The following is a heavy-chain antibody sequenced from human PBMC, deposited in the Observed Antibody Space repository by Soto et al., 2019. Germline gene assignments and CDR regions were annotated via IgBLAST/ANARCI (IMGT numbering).Heavy chain of an antibody. CDR3: ARGNTAMVTSSWY. J-gene: IGHJ4*02. V-gene: IGHV3-33*01. CDR1: GFTFSSYG. Sequence: QVQLVESGGGVVQPGRSLRLSCAASGFTFSSYGMHWVRQAPGKGLEWVAVIWYDGSNKYYADSVKGRFTISRDNSKNTLYLQMNSLRAEDTAVYYCARGNTAMVTSSWYWGQGTLVTVSS. CDR2: IWYDGSNK. D-gene: IGHD5-18*01.